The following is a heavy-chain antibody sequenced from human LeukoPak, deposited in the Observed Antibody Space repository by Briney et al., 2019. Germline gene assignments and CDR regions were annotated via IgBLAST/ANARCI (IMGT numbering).Heavy chain of an antibody. V-gene: IGHV3-33*01. Sequence: PGGSLRLSCVASGFSFSNYGMQWVRQAPGRGLEWLGVLSFEERQEYYAESVKGRFTISGDNTRKPVYLRMNSLRGDDTCFYDCTRGEEELYFDVWGRGTMVTVSS. CDR1: GFSFSNYG. CDR2: LSFEERQE. CDR3: TRGEEELYFDV. J-gene: IGHJ2*01.